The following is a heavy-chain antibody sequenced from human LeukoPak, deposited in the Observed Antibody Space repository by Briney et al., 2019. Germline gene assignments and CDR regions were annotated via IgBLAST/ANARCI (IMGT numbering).Heavy chain of an antibody. V-gene: IGHV3-21*01. D-gene: IGHD2/OR15-2a*01. J-gene: IGHJ6*02. Sequence: GGSLRLSCAASGFTFSDYILDWVRQAPGKGLEWVSTISPVSSYTWYAESVKGRFTISRDNPKNSLYLQMDSLRAEDTAVYYCVRDVSRRIGMDVWGQGTTVTVSS. CDR1: GFTFSDYI. CDR2: ISPVSSYT. CDR3: VRDVSRRIGMDV.